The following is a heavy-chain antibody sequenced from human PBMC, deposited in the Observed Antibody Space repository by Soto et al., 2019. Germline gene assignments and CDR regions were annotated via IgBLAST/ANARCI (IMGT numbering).Heavy chain of an antibody. CDR1: GFTFGDYA. Sequence: GGSLRLSCTASGFTFGDYAMSWFRQAPGKGLEWVGFIRSKAYGGTTEYAASVKGRFTISRDDSKSIAYLQMNSLKTEDTAVYYCTRAGPTYYYDSSGYGDAFDIWGQGTMVTVSS. CDR2: IRSKAYGGTT. D-gene: IGHD3-22*01. CDR3: TRAGPTYYYDSSGYGDAFDI. V-gene: IGHV3-49*03. J-gene: IGHJ3*02.